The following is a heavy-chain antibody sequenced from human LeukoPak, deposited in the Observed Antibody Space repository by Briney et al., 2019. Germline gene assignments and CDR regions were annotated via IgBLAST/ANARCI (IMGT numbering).Heavy chain of an antibody. V-gene: IGHV3-74*01. Sequence: GGSLRLSCAASGFTFSSYWMHWVRQAPGKGLVWVSRINSDGSSTSYADSVKGRFTISRDNAKNSLYLQMNSLRAEDTAVYYCARRSYDSSGYYINDYWGQGTLVTVSS. CDR1: GFTFSSYW. CDR3: ARRSYDSSGYYINDY. J-gene: IGHJ4*02. D-gene: IGHD3-22*01. CDR2: INSDGSST.